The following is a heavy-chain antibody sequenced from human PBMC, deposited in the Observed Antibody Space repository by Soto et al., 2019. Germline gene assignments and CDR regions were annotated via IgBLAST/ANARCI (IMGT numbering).Heavy chain of an antibody. V-gene: IGHV4-59*08. Sequence: SETLSLTCTVSGASISNYYWSWIRQPPGKELEWIGHISYSGYPDYNPSVNSRVTISADTSKNQFSLKLTSVTAADTAVYYCARHYSSDPFDYWGQGTLVTVSS. J-gene: IGHJ4*02. D-gene: IGHD2-21*01. CDR2: ISYSGYP. CDR3: ARHYSSDPFDY. CDR1: GASISNYY.